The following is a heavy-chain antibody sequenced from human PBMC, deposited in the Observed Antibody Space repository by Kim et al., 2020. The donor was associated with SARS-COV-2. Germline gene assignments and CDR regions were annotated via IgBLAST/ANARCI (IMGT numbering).Heavy chain of an antibody. CDR2: ISGSGGST. CDR1: GFTFSSYA. Sequence: GGSLRLSCAASGFTFSSYAMSWVRQAPGKGLEWVSAISGSGGSTYYADSVKGRFTLSRDNSKNTLYLQMNSLRAEDTAVYYCAKSHGWYSPDNYYGMDVWGQGTTVTVS. J-gene: IGHJ6*02. D-gene: IGHD2-15*01. V-gene: IGHV3-23*01. CDR3: AKSHGWYSPDNYYGMDV.